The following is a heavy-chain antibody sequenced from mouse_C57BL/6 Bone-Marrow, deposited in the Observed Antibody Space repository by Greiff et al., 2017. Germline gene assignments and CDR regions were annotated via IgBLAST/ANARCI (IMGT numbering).Heavy chain of an antibody. J-gene: IGHJ2*01. V-gene: IGHV1-59*01. CDR3: AREGRGYYFDY. CDR1: GYTFTSYW. Sequence: QVQLQQPGAELVRPGTSVKLSCKASGYTFTSYWMHWVKQRPGQGLEWIGVIDPSDSYTNYNQKFKGKATLTVDTSSSTAYMQLSSLTSEDSAVYYCAREGRGYYFDYWGQGTTLTVSS. CDR2: IDPSDSYT.